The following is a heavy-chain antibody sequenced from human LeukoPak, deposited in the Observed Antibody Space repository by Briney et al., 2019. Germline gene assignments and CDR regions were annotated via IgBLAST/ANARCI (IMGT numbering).Heavy chain of an antibody. CDR2: INHSGST. CDR3: AKDRDSSGYFGQ. CDR1: GGSFSGYY. Sequence: PSETLSLTCAVYGGSFSGYYWSWIRQPPGKGLEWIGEINHSGSTNYNPSLKSRVTISVDTSKNQFSLKLSSVTAADTAVYYCAKDRDSSGYFGQWGQGTLVTVSS. J-gene: IGHJ4*02. D-gene: IGHD3-22*01. V-gene: IGHV4-34*01.